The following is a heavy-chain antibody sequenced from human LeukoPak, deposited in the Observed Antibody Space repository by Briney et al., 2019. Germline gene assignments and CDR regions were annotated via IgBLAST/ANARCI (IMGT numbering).Heavy chain of an antibody. D-gene: IGHD5-12*01. CDR3: ARDIVATIQGGDY. V-gene: IGHV1-2*02. Sequence: ASVKVSCKASGYTFTGYYMHWVRQAPGQGLEWMGWINPNSGGTNYAQKFQGRVTMTRDTSISTAYMELSRLRSDDTAVYYCARDIVATIQGGDYWGQGTLVTVSS. J-gene: IGHJ4*02. CDR1: GYTFTGYY. CDR2: INPNSGGT.